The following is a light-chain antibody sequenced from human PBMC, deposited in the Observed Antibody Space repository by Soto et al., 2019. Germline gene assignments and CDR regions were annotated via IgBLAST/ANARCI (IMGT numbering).Light chain of an antibody. CDR3: QQYHSYSPFT. J-gene: IGKJ3*01. Sequence: DIQMTQSPSTLSASVGDRVTVTCRASQSISSWLAWYQQKPGKAPNLLIYDASSLESGVPSRFSGSGSGTEFTLTISSLQPGDFATYYCQQYHSYSPFTFGPGTKVDIK. CDR2: DAS. V-gene: IGKV1-5*01. CDR1: QSISSW.